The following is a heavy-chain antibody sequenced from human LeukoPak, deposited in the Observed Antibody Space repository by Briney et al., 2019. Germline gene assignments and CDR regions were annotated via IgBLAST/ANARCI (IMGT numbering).Heavy chain of an antibody. CDR2: ISWDGGST. J-gene: IGHJ4*02. Sequence: GGSLRLSCAASGFTFDDYGMHWVCQVPGKGLEWVSFISWDGGSTYYADSVKGRFTISRDNSKNSLYLQMNSLRAEDTALYYCAKGTLGDYRAGPDYWGRGTLVTVSS. CDR3: AKGTLGDYRAGPDY. D-gene: IGHD4-17*01. V-gene: IGHV3-43D*03. CDR1: GFTFDDYG.